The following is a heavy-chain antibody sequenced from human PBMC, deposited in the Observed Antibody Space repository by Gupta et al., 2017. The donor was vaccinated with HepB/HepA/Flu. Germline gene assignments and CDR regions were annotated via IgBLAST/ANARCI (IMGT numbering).Heavy chain of an antibody. CDR2: IDWDDDK. Sequence: HVTLQESGPALVKPTQTLTLTCPFSAFSLRTRGLRVSCIRQPPGKALEWLARIDWDDDKFYSTSLKNRLTSSKETSKNQVVLTMTNMDPVEKATDYCARSYSSSWDDRYYFDYWVQGTLVTVSS. V-gene: IGHV2-70*04. J-gene: IGHJ4*02. CDR3: ARSYSSSWDDRYYFDY. D-gene: IGHD6-13*01. CDR1: AFSLRTRGLR.